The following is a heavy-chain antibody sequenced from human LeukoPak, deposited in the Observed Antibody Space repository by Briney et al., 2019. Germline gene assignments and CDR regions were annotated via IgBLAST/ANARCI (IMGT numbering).Heavy chain of an antibody. J-gene: IGHJ1*01. D-gene: IGHD5-18*01. CDR1: GFTFDDYG. Sequence: GGSLRLSCAASGFTFDDYGMSWVRQAPGKGLEWVSVIYSGGSTYYADSVKGRFTISRGNSKNTLYLQMNSLRAEDTAVYYCASQKYSYGFVPEYFQHWGQGTLVTVSS. CDR2: IYSGGST. CDR3: ASQKYSYGFVPEYFQH. V-gene: IGHV3-66*04.